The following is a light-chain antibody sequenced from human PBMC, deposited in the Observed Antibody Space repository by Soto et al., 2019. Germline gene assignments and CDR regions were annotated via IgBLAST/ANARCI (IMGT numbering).Light chain of an antibody. Sequence: DVVLTQTPRSLSVTPGQPASISCKSSQSLLYSDGRTYVYWYLQKPGQPPQLLIHEVSNRFSGVPDRFSGSGSGTYFTLTISRVEAEDVAVYYCLQSIQLPITFGGGTNVEIK. CDR3: LQSIQLPIT. J-gene: IGKJ4*01. V-gene: IGKV2D-29*01. CDR1: QSLLYSDGRTY. CDR2: EVS.